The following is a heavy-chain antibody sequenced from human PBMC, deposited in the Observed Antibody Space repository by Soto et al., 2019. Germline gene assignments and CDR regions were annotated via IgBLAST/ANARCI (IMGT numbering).Heavy chain of an antibody. CDR2: INPNSGGT. D-gene: IGHD3-10*01. CDR1: GYTFTGYY. J-gene: IGHJ6*02. V-gene: IGHV1-2*04. CDR3: ALIHFEGYYGSGSYYYGMDV. Sequence: GASVKVSCKASGYTFTGYYMHWVRQAPGQGLEWMGWINPNSGGTNYAQKFQGWVTISKDTSKSQVVLTMTNMDPVDTATYYCALIHFEGYYGSGSYYYGMDVWGQGTTVTVSS.